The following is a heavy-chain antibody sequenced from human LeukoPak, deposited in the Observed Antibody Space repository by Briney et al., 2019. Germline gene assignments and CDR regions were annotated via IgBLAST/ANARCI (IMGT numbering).Heavy chain of an antibody. D-gene: IGHD7-27*01. CDR3: ARIAGDLDY. V-gene: IGHV4-59*05. CDR1: GGSISSSY. Sequence: PSETLSLTCTVSGGSISSSYWSWIRQPPGKGLEWIGSIYYSGSTYYNPSLKSRVTISVDTSKNQFSLKLSSVTAADTAVYYCARIAGDLDYWGQGTLVTVSS. J-gene: IGHJ4*02. CDR2: IYYSGST.